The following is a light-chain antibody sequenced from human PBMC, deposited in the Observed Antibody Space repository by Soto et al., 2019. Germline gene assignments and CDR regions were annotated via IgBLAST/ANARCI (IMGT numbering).Light chain of an antibody. CDR3: VAWDDNLGSRV. CDR2: MNS. Sequence: QSVLTQPPSLSGTPGQTVTISCIGSRSNIGSAIVHWYQQLPGTAPKHLIYMNSQRPSGVPDRFSGSKSRTSASLVITGLRPEDEADYYCVAWDDNLGSRVFGGGTKLTVL. CDR1: RSNIGSAI. V-gene: IGLV1-47*01. J-gene: IGLJ3*02.